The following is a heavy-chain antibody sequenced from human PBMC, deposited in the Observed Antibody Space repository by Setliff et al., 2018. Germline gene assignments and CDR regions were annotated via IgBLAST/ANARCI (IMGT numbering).Heavy chain of an antibody. CDR1: GFAVSGAY. V-gene: IGHV3-21*01. J-gene: IGHJ6*03. D-gene: IGHD5-18*01. CDR3: ARAADSYGPPRSYMDI. Sequence: GESLKISCAGSGFAVSGAYMSWVRQAPGKGLEWVSSISSSSSYIYYADSVQGRFTISRDNAKNSLYLQMNSLRAEDTAVYYCARAADSYGPPRSYMDIWGGGTTVTVSS. CDR2: ISSSSSYI.